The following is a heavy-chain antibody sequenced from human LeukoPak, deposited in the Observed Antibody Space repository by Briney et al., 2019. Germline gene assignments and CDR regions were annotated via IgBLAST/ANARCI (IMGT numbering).Heavy chain of an antibody. CDR2: IIPILGMA. CDR3: ARAVGLGYCSSTSCYSLDY. J-gene: IGHJ4*02. CDR1: GGTFSSYT. V-gene: IGHV1-69*02. Sequence: SVKVSCKASGGTFSSYTITWVRQAPGQGLEWMGRIIPILGMANYAQKFQGRITITADRSTSTTYMELSSLRSEDTAVYYCARAVGLGYCSSTSCYSLDYWGQGTLVTVSS. D-gene: IGHD2-2*01.